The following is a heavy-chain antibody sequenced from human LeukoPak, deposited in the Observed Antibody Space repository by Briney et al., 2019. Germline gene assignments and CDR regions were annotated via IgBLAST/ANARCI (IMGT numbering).Heavy chain of an antibody. V-gene: IGHV3-33*06. D-gene: IGHD3-9*01. CDR2: LWYDGTIK. J-gene: IGHJ4*02. CDR1: GFSFSSYG. Sequence: GRSLRLSCAASGFSFSSYGMHWVRQAPGKGLEWVASLWYDGTIKYYADTVKGRFTISRDNSKNTLYLQMDSLRTEDTAVYYCAKAEGYDILTGLDYWGQGTLVTVSS. CDR3: AKAEGYDILTGLDY.